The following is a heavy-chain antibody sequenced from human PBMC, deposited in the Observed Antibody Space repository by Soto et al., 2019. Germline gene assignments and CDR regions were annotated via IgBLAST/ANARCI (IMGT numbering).Heavy chain of an antibody. CDR1: GFAFSNYW. D-gene: IGHD4-17*01. CDR3: TRSGDADYEQRDDAFDI. CDR2: MNSDGTST. V-gene: IGHV3-74*01. Sequence: GGSLRLSCAASGFAFSNYWIHWVRQAPGKGLVWASRMNSDGTSTSYADSVRGRFTISRDNTKNTLYLQMNSLRAEDTAVYYCTRSGDADYEQRDDAFDIWGQGTMVTVSS. J-gene: IGHJ3*02.